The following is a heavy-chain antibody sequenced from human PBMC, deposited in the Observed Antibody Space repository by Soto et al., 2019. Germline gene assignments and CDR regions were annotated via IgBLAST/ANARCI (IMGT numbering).Heavy chain of an antibody. CDR2: IYHSGST. V-gene: IGHV4-30-4*01. CDR3: DLLRCETENNWFYP. Sequence: SETMSLTCTVSGDSINSVDHYWSWIRQPPGKGLEWMGYIYHSGSTHYNPSLNSRLTISIDTSTNRFSLNLTSVTAADTAVYSCDLLRCETENNWFYPWGQGAPVTVSS. J-gene: IGHJ5*02. CDR1: GDSINSVDHY. D-gene: IGHD1-26*01.